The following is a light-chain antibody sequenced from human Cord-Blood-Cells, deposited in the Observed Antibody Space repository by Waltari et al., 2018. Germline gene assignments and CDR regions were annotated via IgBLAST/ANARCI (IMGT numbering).Light chain of an antibody. CDR1: ISDVGSYNL. Sequence: QSALTQPASVTGSPGQSITISCTGTISDVGSYNLVSWYQQHPGKAPKLIIYEGSKRPSGVSNRFSGSKSGNAASLTISGLQAEDEADYYCCLYAGSSTYVFGTGTKVTVL. CDR3: CLYAGSSTYV. J-gene: IGLJ1*01. V-gene: IGLV2-23*01. CDR2: EGS.